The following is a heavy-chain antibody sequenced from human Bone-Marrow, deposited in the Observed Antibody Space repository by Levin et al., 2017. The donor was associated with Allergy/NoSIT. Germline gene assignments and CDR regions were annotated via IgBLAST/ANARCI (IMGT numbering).Heavy chain of an antibody. CDR1: GFTFSSYG. CDR3: AKDWVHGGNIPTPDY. Sequence: GGSLRLSCAASGFTFSSYGMHWVRQAPGKGLEWVAVISYDGSNKYYADSVKGRFTISRDNSKNTLYLQMNSLRAEDTAVYYCAKDWVHGGNIPTPDYWGQGTLVTVSS. V-gene: IGHV3-30*18. D-gene: IGHD4-23*01. J-gene: IGHJ4*02. CDR2: ISYDGSNK.